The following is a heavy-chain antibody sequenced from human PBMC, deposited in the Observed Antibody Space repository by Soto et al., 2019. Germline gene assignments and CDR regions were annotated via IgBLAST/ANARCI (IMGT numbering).Heavy chain of an antibody. CDR2: IIPILGIA. Sequence: ASVKVSCKASGGTFSSYTISWVRQAPGQGLEWMGRIIPILGIANYAQKFQGRVTITADKSTSTAYMELSSLRSEDTAVYYCARVAYYYDSSGYYFLPYYFDYWGQGTLVTVSS. CDR3: ARVAYYYDSSGYYFLPYYFDY. J-gene: IGHJ4*02. CDR1: GGTFSSYT. D-gene: IGHD3-22*01. V-gene: IGHV1-69*02.